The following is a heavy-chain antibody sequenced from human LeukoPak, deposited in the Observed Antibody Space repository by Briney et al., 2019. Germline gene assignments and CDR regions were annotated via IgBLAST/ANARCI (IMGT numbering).Heavy chain of an antibody. V-gene: IGHV1-8*01. Sequence: ASVKVSCKASGYTFTSYDINWVRQATGQGLESMGWMNPNSGNTRYAQKFPGRVTMTRKTSISTAYMQLSSLRSEDTTVYYCARGNRLRRTVYYYYYMDVWGKGTTVTVSS. D-gene: IGHD5-12*01. CDR2: MNPNSGNT. CDR3: ARGNRLRRTVYYYYYMDV. J-gene: IGHJ6*03. CDR1: GYTFTSYD.